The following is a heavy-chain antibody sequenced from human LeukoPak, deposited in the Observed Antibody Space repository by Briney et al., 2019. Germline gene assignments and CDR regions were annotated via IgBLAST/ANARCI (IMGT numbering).Heavy chain of an antibody. J-gene: IGHJ4*02. D-gene: IGHD1-26*01. V-gene: IGHV3-53*01. CDR1: GFTVSSNY. Sequence: GGSLRLSCAASGFTVSSNYMSWVRQAPGKGLEWVSVIYSGGSTYYADSVKGRFTISRDNSKDTLYLQMNSLRAEDTAVYYCAREVGATGLDYWGQGTLVTVSS. CDR3: AREVGATGLDY. CDR2: IYSGGST.